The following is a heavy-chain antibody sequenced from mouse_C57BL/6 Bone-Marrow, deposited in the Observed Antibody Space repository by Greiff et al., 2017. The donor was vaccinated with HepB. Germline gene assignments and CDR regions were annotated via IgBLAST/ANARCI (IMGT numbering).Heavy chain of an antibody. D-gene: IGHD1-1*01. CDR3: ARPFTTVVAYYAMDY. CDR1: GFTFSDYG. J-gene: IGHJ4*01. CDR2: ISSGSSTI. V-gene: IGHV5-17*01. Sequence: EVQVVESGGGLVKPGGSLKLSCAASGFTFSDYGMHWVRQAPEKGLEWVAYISSGSSTIYYADTVKGRFTISRDNAKNTLFLQMTSLRSEDTAMYYCARPFTTVVAYYAMDYWGQGTSVTVSS.